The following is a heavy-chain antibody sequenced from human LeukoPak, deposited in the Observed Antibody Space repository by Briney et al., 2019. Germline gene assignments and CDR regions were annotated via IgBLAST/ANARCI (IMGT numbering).Heavy chain of an antibody. CDR2: IYYSGST. Sequence: SETLSLTCTVSGGSISSNSYYWGWIRQPPGKGLEWIGTIYYSGSTYYNPSLKSRVTLSVDTSKNQFSLKLSSVTATDTAVYYCARLDLGTSAAHFDFWGQGTLVTVSS. D-gene: IGHD2-2*01. J-gene: IGHJ4*02. CDR1: GGSISSNSYY. CDR3: ARLDLGTSAAHFDF. V-gene: IGHV4-39*01.